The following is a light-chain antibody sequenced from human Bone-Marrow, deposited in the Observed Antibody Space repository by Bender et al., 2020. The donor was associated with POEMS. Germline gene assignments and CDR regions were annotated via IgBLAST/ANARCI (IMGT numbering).Light chain of an antibody. J-gene: IGLJ1*01. CDR3: QSYDSSLSAYV. CDR1: SSNIGAHA. V-gene: IGLV1-44*01. Sequence: QSVLTQPPSASGTPGQRVTISCSGGSSNIGAHAVNWYQHPPGTAPKLLIYSSHRRPSEVPDRFSGSRSGTSASLAISGLQSEDEADYYCQSYDSSLSAYVFGPGTTVTVL. CDR2: SSH.